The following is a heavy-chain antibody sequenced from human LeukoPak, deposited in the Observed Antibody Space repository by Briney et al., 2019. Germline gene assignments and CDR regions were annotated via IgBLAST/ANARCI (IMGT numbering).Heavy chain of an antibody. Sequence: GGSLRLSCAASGFTFSSYAMSWVRQAPGKGLEWVSAISGSGGSTYYADSVKGRFTISRDNSKNTLYLQMNSLRAEDTAVYYCAKGTQSDSSGYYFDYWGQGTLVTVSS. CDR2: ISGSGGST. CDR3: AKGTQSDSSGYYFDY. D-gene: IGHD3-22*01. V-gene: IGHV3-23*01. J-gene: IGHJ4*02. CDR1: GFTFSSYA.